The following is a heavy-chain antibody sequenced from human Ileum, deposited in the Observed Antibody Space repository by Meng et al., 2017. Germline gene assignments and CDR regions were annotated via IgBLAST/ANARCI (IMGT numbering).Heavy chain of an antibody. CDR3: ARVKTIRDPFDY. D-gene: IGHD3-10*01. V-gene: IGHV5-51*01. Sequence: GESLKISCKGSGYGFTNYWVGWVRQRPGKGLEWMGIISPSESDVRYSPSFQGQVTISADKSISTAYLHWSSLKASDIAMYYCARVKTIRDPFDYWGQGTLVTVSS. CDR2: ISPSESDV. J-gene: IGHJ4*02. CDR1: GYGFTNYW.